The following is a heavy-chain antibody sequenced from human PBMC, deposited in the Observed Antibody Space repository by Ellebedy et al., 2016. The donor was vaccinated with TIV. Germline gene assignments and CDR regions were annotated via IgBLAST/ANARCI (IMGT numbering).Heavy chain of an antibody. CDR1: GFIFSSYG. V-gene: IGHV3-30*03. CDR3: ATHYSDTSCNHYAGGY. Sequence: PGGSLRLSCAASGFIFSSYGMHWVRQAPGKGLEWVAGISYDGRNKNYADSVKGRFTISRDNSKSTLYLQMKSLRPEDTALYYCATHYSDTSCNHYAGGYWGQGTLGTVSS. D-gene: IGHD3-22*01. CDR2: ISYDGRNK. J-gene: IGHJ4*02.